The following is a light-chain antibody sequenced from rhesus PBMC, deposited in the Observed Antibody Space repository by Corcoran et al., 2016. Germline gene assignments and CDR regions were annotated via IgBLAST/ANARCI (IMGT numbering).Light chain of an antibody. V-gene: IGKV3-17*03. CDR2: RIS. CDR1: SSVSTS. Sequence: EIVLTQSPTSMAVSQGERVTISCTASSSVSTSHLHWYQQKPGFPPRLLVYRISSLASGVPARFSGGGSRTSYTLPISRMEAEDAANNSCREGNSNPWTFVQGTKVEIK. J-gene: IGKJ1*01. CDR3: REGNSNPWT.